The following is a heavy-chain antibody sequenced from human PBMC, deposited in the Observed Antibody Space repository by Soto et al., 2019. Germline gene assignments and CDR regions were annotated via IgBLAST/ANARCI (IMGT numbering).Heavy chain of an antibody. CDR3: AKTTHSYDSSGYYSAGFRYYYYGMDV. Sequence: SVKVSCKASGGTFSSYAISWVRQAPGQGLEWMGGIIPILGTANYAQKFQGRVTITADESTSTAYMELRSRRTEGTVVYYCAKTTHSYDSSGYYSAGFRYYYYGMDVWGQGTTGTSP. CDR1: GGTFSSYA. J-gene: IGHJ6*02. V-gene: IGHV1-69*13. CDR2: IIPILGTA. D-gene: IGHD3-22*01.